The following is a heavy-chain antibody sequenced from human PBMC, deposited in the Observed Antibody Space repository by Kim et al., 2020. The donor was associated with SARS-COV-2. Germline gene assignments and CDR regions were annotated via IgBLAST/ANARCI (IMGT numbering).Heavy chain of an antibody. Sequence: SETLSLTCTVYGGSFSGYSWSWIRQSPGKGLEWIGESNHSGSTKYNPSLKSRASISLDTSNIRFSLNLNSVTAADTAVYFCARASDYSHNGSFLYSSYNYMDVWGKGTTVTVSS. D-gene: IGHD4-4*01. V-gene: IGHV4-34*01. CDR3: ARASDYSHNGSFLYSSYNYMDV. J-gene: IGHJ6*03. CDR1: GGSFSGYS. CDR2: SNHSGST.